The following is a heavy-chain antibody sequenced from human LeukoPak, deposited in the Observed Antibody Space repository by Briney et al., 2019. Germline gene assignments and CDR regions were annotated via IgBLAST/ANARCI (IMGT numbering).Heavy chain of an antibody. CDR3: ASHSLTAAGIVRH. J-gene: IGHJ1*01. D-gene: IGHD6-13*01. CDR1: LGSFTSYC. Sequence: SETLSLTCTVSLGSFTSYCWSWIRQPPGKGLEWIAYIYDGGNTNYNSSLKSRVTISVDTSKNQFSLKLSSVTAADTAMYYCASHSLTAAGIVRHWGQGTLVTVSS. CDR2: IYDGGNT. V-gene: IGHV4-59*01.